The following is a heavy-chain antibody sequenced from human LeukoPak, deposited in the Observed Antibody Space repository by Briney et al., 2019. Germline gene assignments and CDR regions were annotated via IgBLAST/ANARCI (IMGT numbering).Heavy chain of an antibody. V-gene: IGHV3-23*01. CDR1: GFTFSNYA. CDR2: ISGSGDTT. Sequence: GGSLRLSCAASGFTFSNYAMSWVRQAPGGGLEWVSAISGSGDTTFHADSVKGRFTTSRDNSKNTLSLQMSGLGVEDSAVYFCAKDTSAWWYHRAYMNVWGTGTTVTVSS. J-gene: IGHJ6*03. D-gene: IGHD2-15*01. CDR3: AKDTSAWWYHRAYMNV.